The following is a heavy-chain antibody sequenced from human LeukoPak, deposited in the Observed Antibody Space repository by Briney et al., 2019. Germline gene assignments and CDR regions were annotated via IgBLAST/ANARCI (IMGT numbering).Heavy chain of an antibody. CDR3: ARDRLQGYYYSMDV. V-gene: IGHV3-30*03. J-gene: IGHJ6*02. CDR2: ISNDGINI. CDR1: GFTFSNNG. D-gene: IGHD2-15*01. Sequence: GGSLRLSCAASGFTFSNNGMHWVRQAPGKGREWLAVISNDGINIYYGDSVKGRFTISRDNPKNTLYLEMNSLKPEDTAVYYCARDRLQGYYYSMDVWGQGTTVTVSS.